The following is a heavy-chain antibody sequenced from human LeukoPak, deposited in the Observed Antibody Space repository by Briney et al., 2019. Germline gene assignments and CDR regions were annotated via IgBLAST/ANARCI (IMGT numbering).Heavy chain of an antibody. CDR3: ARDHRSAFDI. CDR1: GFTFSSYS. Sequence: GGSLRLSCAASGFTFSSYSMNWVRQAPGKGLEWVSSISSSSSYIYYADSVKGRFTISRDNAKNSLYLQMNSLRTEDTAVYYCARDHRSAFDIWGQGTMVTVSS. V-gene: IGHV3-21*03. J-gene: IGHJ3*02. CDR2: ISSSSSYI.